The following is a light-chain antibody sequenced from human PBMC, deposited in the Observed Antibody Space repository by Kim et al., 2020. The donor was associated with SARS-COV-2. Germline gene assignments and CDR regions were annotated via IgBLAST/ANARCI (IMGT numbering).Light chain of an antibody. V-gene: IGLV1-44*01. J-gene: IGLJ3*02. CDR2: SNN. CDR1: SSNIGSNT. CDR3: AAWDDSLSGRGV. Sequence: ELTQPPSASGTPGQRVTISCSGSSSNIGSNTVNWYQQLPGTAPKLLIYSNNQRPSGVPDRFSGSKSGTSASLAISGLQSEDEADYYCAAWDDSLSGRGVFGGGTQLTVL.